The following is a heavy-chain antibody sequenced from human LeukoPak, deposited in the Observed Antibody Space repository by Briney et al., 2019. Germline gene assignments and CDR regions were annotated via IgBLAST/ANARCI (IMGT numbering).Heavy chain of an antibody. CDR1: GFTFSSYA. CDR2: ITDSGTGT. Sequence: GGSLRLSCAASGFTFSSYALSWVRQAPGKGLEWVSGITDSGTGTYYADSVKGRFTISRDNSKNTVYLQMNSLRAEDTAVYYCARVPNYYDSSGYSYWGQGTLVTVSS. V-gene: IGHV3-23*01. D-gene: IGHD3-22*01. J-gene: IGHJ4*02. CDR3: ARVPNYYDSSGYSY.